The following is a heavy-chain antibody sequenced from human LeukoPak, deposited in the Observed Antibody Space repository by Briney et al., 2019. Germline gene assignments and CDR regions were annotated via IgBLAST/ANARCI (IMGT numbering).Heavy chain of an antibody. CDR1: GGSFSGYY. D-gene: IGHD3-9*01. CDR2: INHSGST. Sequence: SETLSLTCAVYGGSFSGYYWSWIRQPPGKGLEWIGEINHSGSTNYNPSLKSRVTISVDTSKNQFSLKLSSVTAADTAVYYCARTELRYLDWLSKERDAFDIWGQGTMVTVSS. J-gene: IGHJ3*02. V-gene: IGHV4-34*01. CDR3: ARTELRYLDWLSKERDAFDI.